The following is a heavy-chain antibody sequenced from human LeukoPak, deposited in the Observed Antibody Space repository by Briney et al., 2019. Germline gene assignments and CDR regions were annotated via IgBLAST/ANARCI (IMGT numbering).Heavy chain of an antibody. Sequence: GGSLRLSCAASGFTFSSYSMNWVRQAPGKGLEWVSFISSSGTYIYDADSVKGRFTISRDNAKNSLYLQMNSLRAEDTAVYYCARDDPNCSSASCYFRYWGQGTLVTVSS. V-gene: IGHV3-21*01. CDR3: ARDDPNCSSASCYFRY. J-gene: IGHJ4*02. CDR1: GFTFSSYS. CDR2: ISSSGTYI. D-gene: IGHD2-2*01.